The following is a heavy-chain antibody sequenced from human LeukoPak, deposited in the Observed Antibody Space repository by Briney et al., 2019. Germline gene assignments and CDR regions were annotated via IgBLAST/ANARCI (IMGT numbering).Heavy chain of an antibody. CDR2: ISGSGDNT. CDR1: GFTFSSYA. Sequence: GGSLRLSCAASGFTFSSYAMSWVRQAPGKGLEWVSGISGSGDNTYYADSVKGRFTISRDNSKNTLYVQVNSLGTEDTAAYYCAKGSYYNSSGSFYFDYWGQGTLVTVSS. V-gene: IGHV3-23*01. CDR3: AKGSYYNSSGSFYFDY. J-gene: IGHJ4*02. D-gene: IGHD3-22*01.